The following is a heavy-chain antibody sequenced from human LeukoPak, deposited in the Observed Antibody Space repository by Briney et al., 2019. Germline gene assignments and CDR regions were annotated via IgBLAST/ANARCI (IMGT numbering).Heavy chain of an antibody. J-gene: IGHJ3*02. CDR3: ARPYCGGDCHEDDAFDI. D-gene: IGHD2-21*02. Sequence: SETLSLTCTVSGGSISSSSYYWGWIRQPPGKGLEWIGSIYYSGSTYYNPSLKSRVTISVDTSKNQFSLKLSSVTAADTAVYYCARPYCGGDCHEDDAFDIWGQGTMVTVSS. V-gene: IGHV4-39*07. CDR2: IYYSGST. CDR1: GGSISSSSYY.